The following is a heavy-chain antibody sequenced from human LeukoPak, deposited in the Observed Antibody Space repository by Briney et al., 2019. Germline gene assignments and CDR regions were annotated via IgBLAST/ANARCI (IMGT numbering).Heavy chain of an antibody. J-gene: IGHJ4*02. CDR3: ARQRFSSGYYPFDY. D-gene: IGHD3-22*01. CDR1: GGSISSSNW. V-gene: IGHV4-4*02. CDR2: IYHSGST. Sequence: SETLSLTCAVSGGSISSSNWWSWVRPPPGKGLEWIGEIYHSGSTNYNPSLKSRVTISVDKSKNQFSLKLSSVTAADTAVYYCARQRFSSGYYPFDYWGQGTLVTVSS.